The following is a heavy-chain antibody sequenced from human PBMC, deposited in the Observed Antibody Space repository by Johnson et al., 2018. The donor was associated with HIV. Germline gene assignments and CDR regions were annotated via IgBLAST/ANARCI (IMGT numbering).Heavy chain of an antibody. D-gene: IGHD1-26*01. CDR1: GFTFSSYG. Sequence: QVQLVESGGGVVQPARSLRLSCAASGFTFSSYGMHWVRQAPGKGLEWVAVISYDGGNKYYADSVKGRFTISRDNSKNTLYLQMNSLRAEDTAVYYCAKWSIVGATFSDAFDIWGQGTMVTVSS. CDR2: ISYDGGNK. CDR3: AKWSIVGATFSDAFDI. V-gene: IGHV3-30*18. J-gene: IGHJ3*02.